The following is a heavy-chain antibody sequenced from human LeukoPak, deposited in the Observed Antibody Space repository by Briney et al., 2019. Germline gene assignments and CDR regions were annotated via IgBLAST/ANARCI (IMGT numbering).Heavy chain of an antibody. Sequence: ASVEVSCKASGCTFTSYDINWVRQATGQGLEWMGWMNPNSGNTGYAQKFQGRVTMTRNTSISTAYMELSSLRSEDTAVYYCAKSGYSYGYYFDYWGQGTLVTVSS. D-gene: IGHD5-18*01. V-gene: IGHV1-8*01. CDR3: AKSGYSYGYYFDY. J-gene: IGHJ4*02. CDR2: MNPNSGNT. CDR1: GCTFTSYD.